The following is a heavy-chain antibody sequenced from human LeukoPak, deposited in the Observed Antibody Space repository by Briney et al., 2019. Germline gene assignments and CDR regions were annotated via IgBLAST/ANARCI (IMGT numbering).Heavy chain of an antibody. J-gene: IGHJ6*02. D-gene: IGHD4-23*01. CDR1: GFPFSSYA. CDR2: ISYDGSNK. V-gene: IGHV3-30-3*01. Sequence: GGSLRLSWAASGFPFSSYAMHWVGQAPGKGLEWVAVISYDGSNKYYADSVKGRFTISRDNSKNTLYLQMNSLRAEDTAVYYCARDTVVPAYGMDVWGQGTTVTVSS. CDR3: ARDTVVPAYGMDV.